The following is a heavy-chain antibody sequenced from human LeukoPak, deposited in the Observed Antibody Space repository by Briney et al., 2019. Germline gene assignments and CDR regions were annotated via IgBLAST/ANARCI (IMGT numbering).Heavy chain of an antibody. CDR1: GFTVSRYY. CDR2: IADGGTT. D-gene: IGHD3-16*01. CDR3: ASSATTPGGFDY. J-gene: IGHJ4*02. Sequence: GSLRLSCAASGFTVSRYYMTWVRQAPGKGLDWVSVIADGGTTNYADSVKGRFTISRDNSKNTLYLQMNSLRAEDTAVYYCASSATTPGGFDYWGQGTLVTVSS. V-gene: IGHV3-66*01.